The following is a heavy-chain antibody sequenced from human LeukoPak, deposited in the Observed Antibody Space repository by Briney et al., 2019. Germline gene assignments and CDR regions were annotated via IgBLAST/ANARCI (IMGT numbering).Heavy chain of an antibody. D-gene: IGHD3-22*01. V-gene: IGHV3-30*03. CDR2: ISYDGSNK. CDR3: ARDAAYYYDSSGANWFDP. CDR1: GFTFSTYG. J-gene: IGHJ5*02. Sequence: PGGSLRLSCAASGFTFSTYGMHWVRQAPGKGLEWVAVISYDGSNKYYADSVKGRFTISRDNSKNTLYLQMNSLRAEDTAVYYCARDAAYYYDSSGANWFDPWGQGTLVTVSS.